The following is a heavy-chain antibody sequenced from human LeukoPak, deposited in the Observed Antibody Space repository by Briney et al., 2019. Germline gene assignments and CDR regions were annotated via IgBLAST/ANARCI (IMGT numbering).Heavy chain of an antibody. CDR2: ISGSGGGT. CDR1: GFSLCTNA. CDR3: VKDLGRYRNNCFDY. J-gene: IGHJ4*02. Sequence: RGSLRLSCVPSGFSLCTNATCWVRQAPEKGLEWFSTISGSGGGTYYADSVKGRFTISRDDSKNTLYLQMNSLRAEDTAVYYCVKDLGRYRNNCFDYWGQGSLVTVSS. V-gene: IGHV3-23*01. D-gene: IGHD1-26*01.